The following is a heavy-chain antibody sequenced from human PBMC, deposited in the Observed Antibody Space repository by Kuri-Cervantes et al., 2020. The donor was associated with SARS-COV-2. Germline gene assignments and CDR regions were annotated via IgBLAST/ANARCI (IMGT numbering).Heavy chain of an antibody. CDR1: GGSISSSSYY. V-gene: IGHV4-39*01. CDR3: ARHSDYSSTLLRFLDPQWGFDP. CDR2: IYYSGST. D-gene: IGHD3-3*01. Sequence: SETLSLTCTVSGGSISSSSYYWGWIRQPPWKGLEWIGSIYYSGSTNYNPSLKSRVTISVDTSKKQFSLKLSSVTAADTAVYYCARHSDYSSTLLRFLDPQWGFDPWGQGTLVTVSS. J-gene: IGHJ5*02.